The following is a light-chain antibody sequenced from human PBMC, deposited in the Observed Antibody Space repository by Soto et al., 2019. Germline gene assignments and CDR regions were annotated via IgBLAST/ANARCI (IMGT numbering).Light chain of an antibody. J-gene: IGKJ4*01. CDR1: QSLSSGY. CDR2: DAS. CDR3: QQHSNWPLT. V-gene: IGKV3D-20*02. Sequence: EIVLTQSPGTLSLSPGERATLSCRASQSLSSGYLAWYQQKPGQAPRLLISDASNRATGIPDRFSGSGSGTDFTLTINRLEPEDFAVYYCQQHSNWPLTFGGGTKVDIK.